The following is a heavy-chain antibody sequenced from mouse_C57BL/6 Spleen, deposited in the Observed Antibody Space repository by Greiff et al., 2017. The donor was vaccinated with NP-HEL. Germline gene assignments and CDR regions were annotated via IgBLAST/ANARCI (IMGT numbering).Heavy chain of an antibody. D-gene: IGHD2-5*01. Sequence: VQLQQPGAELVKPGASVKLSCKASGYTFTSYWMHWVKQRPGQGLEWIGMIHPNSGSTNYNEKFKSKATLTVDKSSSTAYMQLSSLTSEDSAVYYCARKDYSNSWYFDYWGQGTTLTVSS. CDR3: ARKDYSNSWYFDY. V-gene: IGHV1-64*01. CDR1: GYTFTSYW. J-gene: IGHJ2*01. CDR2: IHPNSGST.